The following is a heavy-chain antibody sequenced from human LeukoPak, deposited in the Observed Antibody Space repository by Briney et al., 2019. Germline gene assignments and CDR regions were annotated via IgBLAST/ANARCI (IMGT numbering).Heavy chain of an antibody. V-gene: IGHV4-39*01. J-gene: IGHJ4*02. D-gene: IGHD1-26*01. CDR3: ARRGYSGSYIDY. CDR2: GYYSGST. CDR1: GGSISSSSYY. Sequence: PSETLSLTCTVSGGSISSSSYYWGWIRQPPGRGLEWIGNGYYSGSTYYNPSLKSRVTISVDTSKNQFSLKLSSVTTADTAVYYCARRGYSGSYIDYWGQGTLVTVSS.